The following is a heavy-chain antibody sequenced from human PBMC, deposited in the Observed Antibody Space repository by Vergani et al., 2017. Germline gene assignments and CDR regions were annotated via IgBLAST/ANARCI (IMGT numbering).Heavy chain of an antibody. V-gene: IGHV1-2*06. CDR2: INPNSGGT. D-gene: IGHD3-3*01. J-gene: IGHJ4*02. CDR1: GSTFTGYY. CDR3: ARATIFGVGYPADY. Sequence: QVQLVQSGAEVKKPGASVKVSCKASGSTFTGYYMHWVRQAPGQGLEWMGRINPNSGGTNYAQKFQGRVTMTRDTSISTAYMELSRLRSDDTAVYYCARATIFGVGYPADYWGQGTLVTVSS.